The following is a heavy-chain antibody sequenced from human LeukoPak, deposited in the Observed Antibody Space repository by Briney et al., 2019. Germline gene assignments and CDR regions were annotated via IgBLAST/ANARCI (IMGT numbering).Heavy chain of an antibody. CDR2: IYYSGST. Sequence: PSETLSLTCTVSGGSISSSSYYWDWIRQPPGKGLEWIGSIYYSGSTYYNPSLKSRVTISVDTSKNQFSLKLSSVTAADTAVYYCARHGGIAVATNVNAFDIWGQGTMVTVSS. V-gene: IGHV4-39*01. CDR1: GGSISSSSYY. D-gene: IGHD6-19*01. J-gene: IGHJ3*02. CDR3: ARHGGIAVATNVNAFDI.